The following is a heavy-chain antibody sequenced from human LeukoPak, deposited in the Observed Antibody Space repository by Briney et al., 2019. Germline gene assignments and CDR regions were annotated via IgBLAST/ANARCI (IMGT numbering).Heavy chain of an antibody. J-gene: IGHJ4*02. CDR2: IYPDDSET. CDR1: GYRFPNAW. V-gene: IGHV5-51*01. Sequence: GESLQISCQGSGYRFPNAWIGWVRQMPGKGLEWMGIIYPDDSETRYSPSFEGQVTISADKSLSTAYLQWSNLKASDTAMYYCVRHVAYTSPIDYWGQGTLVTVSS. D-gene: IGHD2-2*01. CDR3: VRHVAYTSPIDY.